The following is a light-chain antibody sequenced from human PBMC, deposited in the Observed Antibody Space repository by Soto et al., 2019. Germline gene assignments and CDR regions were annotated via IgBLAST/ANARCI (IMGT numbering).Light chain of an antibody. Sequence: QSFLTQPPSVSAAPGQKVTISCAGSSSNIGNNYVSWYQQLPGTAPKLLIYDNNKRPSGIPDRFSGSKSGTSATLGITGLQTGDEADYYCGTWDSSLSAGGVVFGGGTQLTVL. CDR2: DNN. J-gene: IGLJ2*01. CDR3: GTWDSSLSAGGVV. CDR1: SSNIGNNY. V-gene: IGLV1-51*01.